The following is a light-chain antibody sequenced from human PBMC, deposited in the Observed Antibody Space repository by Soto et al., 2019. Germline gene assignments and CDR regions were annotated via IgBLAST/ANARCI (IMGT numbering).Light chain of an antibody. CDR3: QQSFDSPHT. V-gene: IGKV1-39*01. CDR1: QTISDY. CDR2: TAS. Sequence: DIQMTQSPSSLSASVGDRVTITCRASQTISDYLNWYQQKPGTAPKLLIFTASSLQSGVPSRFSGSGSETEFTLTISSLQPEDFATYYCQQSFDSPHTFGQGTKLEIK. J-gene: IGKJ2*01.